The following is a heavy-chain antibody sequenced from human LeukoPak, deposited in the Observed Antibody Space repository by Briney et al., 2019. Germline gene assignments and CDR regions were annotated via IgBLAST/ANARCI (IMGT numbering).Heavy chain of an antibody. J-gene: IGHJ6*04. CDR3: AELCITMFGGV. D-gene: IGHD3-10*02. Sequence: GGSLRLSCAASGFTFSSYEMNWVRQAPGKGREWVSYISSSGSTKYYADSVKGRFTISRDKAKNSLYLQMNRLRADHTAVYYCAELCITMFGGVWVKGTTLTISS. CDR2: ISSSGSTK. CDR1: GFTFSSYE. V-gene: IGHV3-48*03.